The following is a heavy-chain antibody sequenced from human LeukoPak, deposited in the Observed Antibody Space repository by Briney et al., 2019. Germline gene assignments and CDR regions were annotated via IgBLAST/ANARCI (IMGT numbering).Heavy chain of an antibody. D-gene: IGHD3-22*01. Sequence: SQTLSLTCTVSGGSISSSSYYWGWIRQPPGEGLQWLGSIYYSGSPYDNPSLKSRVTISVDTSKNQFSLKLSSVTAADTAVYYCARLLHDSRGYYYFDYWGPGTLVTVSS. CDR1: GGSISSSSYY. CDR2: IYYSGSP. V-gene: IGHV4-39*01. CDR3: ARLLHDSRGYYYFDY. J-gene: IGHJ4*02.